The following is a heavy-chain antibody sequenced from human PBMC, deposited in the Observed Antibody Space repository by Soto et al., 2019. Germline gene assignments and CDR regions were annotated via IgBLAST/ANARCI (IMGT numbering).Heavy chain of an antibody. D-gene: IGHD4-17*01. V-gene: IGHV3-33*01. CDR3: ARAPYGDYGGPSIYYYYGMDV. CDR2: IWYDGSNK. CDR1: GFTFSSYG. Sequence: QVQLVESGGGVVQPGRSLRLSCAASGFTFSSYGMHWVRQAPGKGLEWVAVIWYDGSNKYYADSVKGRFTISRDNSKNTLYLQMNSLRAEDTAVYYCARAPYGDYGGPSIYYYYGMDVWGQGTTVTVSS. J-gene: IGHJ6*02.